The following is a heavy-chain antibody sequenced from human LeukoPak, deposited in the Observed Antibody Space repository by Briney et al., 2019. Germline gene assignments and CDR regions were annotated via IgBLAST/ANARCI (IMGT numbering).Heavy chain of an antibody. CDR3: ARVLYYYDSSGYYYALEFDY. CDR1: GYTFTSYG. Sequence: ASVKVSCKASGYTFTSYGISWVRQAPGQGLEWMGWISAYNGNTNYAQELQGRVTMTTDTSTSTAYMELRSLRSDDTAVYYCARVLYYYDSSGYYYALEFDYWGQGTLVTVSS. D-gene: IGHD3-22*01. CDR2: ISAYNGNT. J-gene: IGHJ4*02. V-gene: IGHV1-18*01.